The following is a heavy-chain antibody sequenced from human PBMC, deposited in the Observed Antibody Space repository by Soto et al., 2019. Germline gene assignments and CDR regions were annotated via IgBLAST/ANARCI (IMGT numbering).Heavy chain of an antibody. Sequence: ASVKGSCKASGYTFTSYGISWVRQAPGQGLEWMGWISAYNGNTNYAQKLQGRVTMTTDTSTSTAYMELRSLRSDDTAVYYCARDGLQYQLLLNRNGMDVWGQGTTVTVSS. CDR2: ISAYNGNT. CDR1: GYTFTSYG. V-gene: IGHV1-18*01. CDR3: ARDGLQYQLLLNRNGMDV. J-gene: IGHJ6*02. D-gene: IGHD2-2*01.